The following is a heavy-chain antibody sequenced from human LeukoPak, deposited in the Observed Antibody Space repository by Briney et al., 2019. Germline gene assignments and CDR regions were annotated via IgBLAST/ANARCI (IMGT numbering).Heavy chain of an antibody. J-gene: IGHJ4*02. Sequence: ASVKVSCKASGYTYTKYGITWVRQAPGQGLEWMGWISVYNGDTKYARKFQDRVRMTTDTPTTTAYMELKSLRPDDTAVYYCARVRYGGIGVPGSAENWGQGSLVIVSS. CDR1: GYTYTKYG. D-gene: IGHD6-19*01. CDR3: ARVRYGGIGVPGSAEN. V-gene: IGHV1-18*04. CDR2: ISVYNGDT.